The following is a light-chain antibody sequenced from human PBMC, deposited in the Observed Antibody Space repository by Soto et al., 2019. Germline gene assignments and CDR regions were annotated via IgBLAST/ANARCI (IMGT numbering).Light chain of an antibody. CDR3: GSWDSSVTGVI. J-gene: IGLJ2*01. CDR1: TSNIATNY. V-gene: IGLV1-51*01. Sequence: QSALTQPPSVSAAPGQTVTISCSGSTSNIATNYVCWYQQVPGAAPRLLIYDTDRRPSGIPDRFSASKSGTSATLAITALQTGDEADYYCGSWDSSVTGVIFGGGTKLTVL. CDR2: DTD.